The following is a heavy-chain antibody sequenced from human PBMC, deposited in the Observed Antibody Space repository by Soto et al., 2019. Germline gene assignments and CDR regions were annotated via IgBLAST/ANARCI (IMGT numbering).Heavy chain of an antibody. CDR3: AKAAGSTWGTEHFQH. D-gene: IGHD6-13*01. V-gene: IGHV3-23*01. CDR2: ITGGGDT. CDR1: GFTFSRYA. J-gene: IGHJ1*01. Sequence: EVQLWESGGGLVQPGGSLRLSCAASGFTFSRYAMTWVRQAPGKGLEWVSLITGGGDTYYADSVKGRFTISRDNSKNTLYMQMNSLRVEDTAIYYCAKAAGSTWGTEHFQHWGQGTLVTVSS.